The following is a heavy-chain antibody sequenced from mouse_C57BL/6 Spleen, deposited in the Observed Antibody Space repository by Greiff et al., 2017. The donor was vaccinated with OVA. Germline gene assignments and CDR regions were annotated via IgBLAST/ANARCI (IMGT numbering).Heavy chain of an antibody. CDR1: GYTFTSFW. CDR2: IDPSDSYT. V-gene: IGHV1-59*01. CDR3: ARSGDYDPLFAY. J-gene: IGHJ3*01. D-gene: IGHD2-4*01. Sequence: QVQLKQPGAELVRPGTSVKLSCKASGYTFTSFWMHWVKQRPGQGLEWIGVIDPSDSYTNYNQKFKGKATLTVDTSSSTAYMQLSSLTSEDSAVYYCARSGDYDPLFAYWGQGTLVTVSA.